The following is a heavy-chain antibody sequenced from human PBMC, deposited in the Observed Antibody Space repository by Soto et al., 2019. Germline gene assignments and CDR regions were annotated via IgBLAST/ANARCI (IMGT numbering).Heavy chain of an antibody. D-gene: IGHD3-10*01. CDR1: GFTFSNYA. V-gene: IGHV3-23*01. CDR2: IIGSGGST. Sequence: EVQLLESGGGLVQPGGSLRLSCAASGFTFSNYAMNWVRQAPGKGLEWVSLIIGSGGSTFYADSVKGRFTISRDNSKNTLYLQMNSLRAEDTAVYFCARSYYNLKWFDPWGQGTLVIVSS. CDR3: ARSYYNLKWFDP. J-gene: IGHJ5*02.